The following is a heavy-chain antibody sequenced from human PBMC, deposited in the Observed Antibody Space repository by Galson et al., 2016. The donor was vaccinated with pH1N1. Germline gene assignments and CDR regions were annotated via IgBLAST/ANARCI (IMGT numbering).Heavy chain of an antibody. D-gene: IGHD4/OR15-4a*01. V-gene: IGHV3-7*02. J-gene: IGHJ2*01. CDR3: ARVLRRLTVEVPRYWYFDL. CDR2: IKEDGSQK. Sequence: SLRLSCAASGFTFSNYWMSWVRQAPGKGLEWVANIKEDGSQKYYVDSVKGRFTISRDNAKNSLYLQMNSLRVEDTAVYFCARVLRRLTVEVPRYWYFDLWGHGTLVTVSS. CDR1: GFTFSNYW.